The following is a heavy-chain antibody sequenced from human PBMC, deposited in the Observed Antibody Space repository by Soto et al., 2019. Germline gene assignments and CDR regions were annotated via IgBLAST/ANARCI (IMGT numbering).Heavy chain of an antibody. CDR3: ARGLESGGYYTSSHFDY. J-gene: IGHJ4*02. Sequence: QVQLQESGPGLVKPSQTLSLTCTVSGGSISSGGYYWSWIRQHPGKGLEWIGYIYYSGSTYYNPSLKSRVTISVDTSKNQFSLKLSSVTAADTAVYYCARGLESGGYYTSSHFDYWGQGTLVTVSS. V-gene: IGHV4-31*03. CDR1: GGSISSGGYY. D-gene: IGHD3-3*01. CDR2: IYYSGST.